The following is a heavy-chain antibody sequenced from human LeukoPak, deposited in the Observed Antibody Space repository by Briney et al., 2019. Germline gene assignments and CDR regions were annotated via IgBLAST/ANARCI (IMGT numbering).Heavy chain of an antibody. CDR3: ARARHYYDSSGYFLSVAFDI. Sequence: SETLSLTCTASGGSISSYYWSWIRQPPGKGLEWIGYIYYSGSTNYNPSLKSRVTISVDTSKNQFSLKLSSVTAADTAVYYCARARHYYDSSGYFLSVAFDIWGQGTMVTVSS. D-gene: IGHD3-22*01. J-gene: IGHJ3*02. CDR2: IYYSGST. V-gene: IGHV4-59*01. CDR1: GGSISSYY.